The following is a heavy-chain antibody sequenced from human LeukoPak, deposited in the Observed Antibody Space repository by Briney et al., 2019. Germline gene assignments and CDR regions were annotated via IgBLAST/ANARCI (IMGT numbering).Heavy chain of an antibody. V-gene: IGHV4-61*02. CDR3: ARAVGSSESNWFDP. D-gene: IGHD3-10*01. J-gene: IGHJ5*02. Sequence: TLSLTCTVSGGSITSGSYYGSWIRQPAGKGLEWIGRIYPTGSTSYNPSLKSRVTISVDTSKSQFSLKLSSVTAADTAVYYCARAVGSSESNWFDPWGQGTLATVSS. CDR1: GGSITSGSYY. CDR2: IYPTGST.